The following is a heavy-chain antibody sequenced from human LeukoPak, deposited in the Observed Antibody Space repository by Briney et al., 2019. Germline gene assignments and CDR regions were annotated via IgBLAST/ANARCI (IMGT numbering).Heavy chain of an antibody. D-gene: IGHD3-22*01. CDR2: IRYEGNEK. J-gene: IGHJ3*02. CDR3: ASAIRPGYYDSSGYYNDAFDI. V-gene: IGHV3-30*02. CDR1: GFTFNNYG. Sequence: PGGSLRLACAASGFTFNNYGMHWVRQAPGKGLEWVAFIRYEGNEKYYADSVKGRFTISRDNSKNTLYLEMNSLRAEDTAVYYCASAIRPGYYDSSGYYNDAFDIWGQGTMVTVSS.